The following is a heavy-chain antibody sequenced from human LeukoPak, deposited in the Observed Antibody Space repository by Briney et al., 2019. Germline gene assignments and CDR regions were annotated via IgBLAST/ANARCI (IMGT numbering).Heavy chain of an antibody. CDR3: ARSRGVLDYFHH. V-gene: IGHV4-59*01. Sequence: SETLSLTCTVSGGSISSYYWNWIRQPPGKGLEWIGYIYYSGSTNYNPSLKSRVTISVDRSKNQFSLKLSSVTAADTAVYYCARSRGVLDYFHHWGQGTQVTVSS. J-gene: IGHJ1*01. CDR1: GGSISSYY. D-gene: IGHD3-3*01. CDR2: IYYSGST.